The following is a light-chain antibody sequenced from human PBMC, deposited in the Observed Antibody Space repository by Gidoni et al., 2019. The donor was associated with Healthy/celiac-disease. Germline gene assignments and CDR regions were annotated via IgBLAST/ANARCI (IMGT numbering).Light chain of an antibody. J-gene: IGLJ2*01. CDR1: SSNIGSNY. CDR2: RNN. Sequence: QSVLTQPPSASVTPGQRVTISCSGSSSNIGSNYGYWYQQLPGTAPKLLIYRNNQRPAGVPDRFSGSKSGTSASLAISGLRSEDEADYYCAAWDDSLSGPVVFGGGTKLTVL. CDR3: AAWDDSLSGPVV. V-gene: IGLV1-47*01.